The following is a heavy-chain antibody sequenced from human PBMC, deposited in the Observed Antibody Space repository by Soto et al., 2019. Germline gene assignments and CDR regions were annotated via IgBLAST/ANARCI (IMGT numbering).Heavy chain of an antibody. V-gene: IGHV3-33*01. CDR1: GFTFSSYG. CDR3: ARDKSLVVVAATPDMDV. D-gene: IGHD2-15*01. J-gene: IGHJ6*03. Sequence: QVQLVESGGGVVQPGRSLRLSCAASGFTFSSYGMHWVRQAPGKGLEWVAVIWYDGSNKYYADSVKGRFTISRDNSKNTLYLQMNSLRAEDTAVYYCARDKSLVVVAATPDMDVWGKGTTVTVSS. CDR2: IWYDGSNK.